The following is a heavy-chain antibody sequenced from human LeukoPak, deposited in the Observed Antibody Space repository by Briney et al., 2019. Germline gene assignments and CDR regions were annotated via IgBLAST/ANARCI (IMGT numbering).Heavy chain of an antibody. V-gene: IGHV6-1*01. Sequence: SQTLSLTCAISGDSVSNNNYAWNRIRQSPSRGLEWLGRTYYRSQWYNDYARSVMSRISVDPDTSKNQFSLHLSSVTPDDTAIYYCAGGYAFDVWGQGTMVTVSS. CDR2: TYYRSQWYN. CDR1: GDSVSNNNYA. J-gene: IGHJ3*01. CDR3: AGGYAFDV.